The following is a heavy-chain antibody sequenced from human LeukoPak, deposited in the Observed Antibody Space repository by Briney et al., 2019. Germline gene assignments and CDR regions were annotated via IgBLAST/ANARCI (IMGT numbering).Heavy chain of an antibody. Sequence: GGSLRLSCAASGFTFSSYAMSWVRQAPGKRLECVSFITDSGDDTQHAQSVKGRFTISRDNSKNTLFLQMNSLRVDDTAVYYCAKGTLPYCTGGECYPYDYWGRGTLVTVSS. D-gene: IGHD2-8*02. J-gene: IGHJ4*02. CDR1: GFTFSSYA. CDR3: AKGTLPYCTGGECYPYDY. V-gene: IGHV3-23*01. CDR2: ITDSGDDT.